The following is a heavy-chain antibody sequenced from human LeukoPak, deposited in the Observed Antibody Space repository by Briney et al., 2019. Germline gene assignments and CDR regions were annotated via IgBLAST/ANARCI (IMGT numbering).Heavy chain of an antibody. Sequence: ASVKVSCKASGYTFTSYYMHWGRQAPGQGLEWMGIINPSGGSTSYAQKFQGRVTMTRDTSTSTVYMELSSLRSEDTAVYYCASSSNWNYSGTDVWGQGTTVTVSS. V-gene: IGHV1-46*01. J-gene: IGHJ6*02. CDR2: INPSGGST. D-gene: IGHD1-20*01. CDR3: ASSSNWNYSGTDV. CDR1: GYTFTSYY.